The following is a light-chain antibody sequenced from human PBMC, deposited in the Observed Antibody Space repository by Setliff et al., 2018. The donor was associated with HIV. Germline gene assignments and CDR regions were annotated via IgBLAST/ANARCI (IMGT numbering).Light chain of an antibody. J-gene: IGKJ4*01. CDR2: EAS. CDR1: QGISDY. Sequence: DIQMTQSPSSLSASVGDRVTITCRASQGISDYLAWYQQKPGKVPKLLIYEASTLQSGVPSRFSGSVSGTDFTLTISSLQSEDVASYYCQNYHTDPFTFGGGTKVDSK. V-gene: IGKV1-27*01. CDR3: QNYHTDPFT.